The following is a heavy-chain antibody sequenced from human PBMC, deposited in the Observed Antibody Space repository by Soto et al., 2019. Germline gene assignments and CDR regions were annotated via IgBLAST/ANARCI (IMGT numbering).Heavy chain of an antibody. CDR1: GFTFSDYY. Sequence: QVQLVESGGGLVKSGGSLRVSCAASGFTFSDYYMTWVRQAPGKGLEWIAYISSSSSYANYADSVKGRFTVSRDNAKNSLYLQISSLRAEGTAVYYCARVDYHGSGSPSGFDYWGHGTLVTVSS. D-gene: IGHD3-10*01. CDR2: ISSSSSYA. CDR3: ARVDYHGSGSPSGFDY. J-gene: IGHJ4*01. V-gene: IGHV3-11*06.